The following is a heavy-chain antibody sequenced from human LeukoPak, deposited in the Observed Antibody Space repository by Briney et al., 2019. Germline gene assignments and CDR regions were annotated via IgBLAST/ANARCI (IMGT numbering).Heavy chain of an antibody. V-gene: IGHV3-74*01. Sequence: GGSLRLSCAASGFTFDDYAMHWVRQAPGKGLVWVSRINSDGSSTSYADSVKGRFTISRDNAKNTLYLQMNSLRAEDTAVYYCAREKTYYDFWSGYYQAADAFDIWGQGTMVTVSS. D-gene: IGHD3-3*01. CDR1: GFTFDDYA. J-gene: IGHJ3*02. CDR2: INSDGSST. CDR3: AREKTYYDFWSGYYQAADAFDI.